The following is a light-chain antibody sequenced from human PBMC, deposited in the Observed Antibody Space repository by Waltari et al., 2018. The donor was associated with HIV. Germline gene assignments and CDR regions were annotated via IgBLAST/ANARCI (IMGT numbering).Light chain of an antibody. CDR1: QSIGLW. V-gene: IGKV1-5*03. J-gene: IGKJ1*01. CDR2: KVS. Sequence: DIQMTQSPSTLSASVGDRVPITCRASQSIGLWLAWYQQKPGKAPNLLIYKVSSLQNGVPSRFSGSGSGTDFTLTISSLQPDDFATYYCQQYSSYWTFGQGTKVEIQ. CDR3: QQYSSYWT.